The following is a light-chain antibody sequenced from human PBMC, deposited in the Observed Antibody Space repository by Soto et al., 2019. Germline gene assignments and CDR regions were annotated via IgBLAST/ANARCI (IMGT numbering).Light chain of an antibody. CDR3: QQYGSLSWT. J-gene: IGKJ1*01. CDR1: QSVSSNY. Sequence: DIVLTQSPGTLSLSPGERATLSCRASQSVSSNYLAWYQQKPGQAPRLLNYGASTRATGVPDRFSGSGSGTDFTLTISRLEPEDFAVYHCQQYGSLSWTFGQGTKVEIK. V-gene: IGKV3-20*01. CDR2: GAS.